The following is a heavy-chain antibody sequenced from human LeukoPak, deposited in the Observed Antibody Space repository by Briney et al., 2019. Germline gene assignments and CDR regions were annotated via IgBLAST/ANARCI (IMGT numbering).Heavy chain of an antibody. Sequence: SETLSLTCAVYGGSFSGYYWSWIRQPPGKGLEWIGEINHSGSTNYNPSLKSRVTISVDTSKNQFSLKLSSVTAADTAVYYCARDRYYYDSNGYSRFDYWGQGTLVTVSS. D-gene: IGHD3-22*01. CDR3: ARDRYYYDSNGYSRFDY. V-gene: IGHV4-34*01. CDR1: GGSFSGYY. CDR2: INHSGST. J-gene: IGHJ4*02.